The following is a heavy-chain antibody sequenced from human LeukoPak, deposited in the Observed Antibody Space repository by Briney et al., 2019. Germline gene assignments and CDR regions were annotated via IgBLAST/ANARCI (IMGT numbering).Heavy chain of an antibody. CDR2: IYASGIT. CDR3: ARDDLSGSYLPFHY. V-gene: IGHV4-61*02. D-gene: IGHD1-26*01. J-gene: IGHJ4*02. CDR1: GGSISSGSYY. Sequence: SQTLSLTCTVSGGSISSGSYYRNWIRQPAGKGLEWIGRIYASGITNYHPSLKSRVAISVDTSKNQFSLKLSSVTAADTAVYYCARDDLSGSYLPFHYWGQGTLVTVSS.